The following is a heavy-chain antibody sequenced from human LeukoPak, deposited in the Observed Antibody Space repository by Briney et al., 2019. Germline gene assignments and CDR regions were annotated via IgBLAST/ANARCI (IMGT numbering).Heavy chain of an antibody. J-gene: IGHJ4*02. CDR2: INPSGGST. V-gene: IGHV1-46*01. Sequence: ASVKVSCKASGYTFTSYYMHWVRQAPGQGLEWMGIINPSGGSTSYAQKFQGRVTMTTDTSTSTAYMELSSLRSEDTAVYYCARTRSSSSSWYGQFDYWGQGTLVTVSS. D-gene: IGHD6-13*01. CDR1: GYTFTSYY. CDR3: ARTRSSSSSWYGQFDY.